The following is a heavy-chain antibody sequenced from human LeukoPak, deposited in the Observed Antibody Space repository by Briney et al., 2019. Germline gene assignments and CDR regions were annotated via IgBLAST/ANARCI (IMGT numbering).Heavy chain of an antibody. CDR3: ARGGQLLTSDFDY. Sequence: GASVKVSCKAGGYTFIRYGISWVRQAPGQGLEWMGWISAYNGNTKNVQKFQGRVTMTTDTSTSIAYMELRSLRSDDTAVYYCARGGQLLTSDFDYWGQGTLVTVSS. J-gene: IGHJ4*02. CDR1: GYTFIRYG. D-gene: IGHD4-23*01. CDR2: ISAYNGNT. V-gene: IGHV1-18*01.